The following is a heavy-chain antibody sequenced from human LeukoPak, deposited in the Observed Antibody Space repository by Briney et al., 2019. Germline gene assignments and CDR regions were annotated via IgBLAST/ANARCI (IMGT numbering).Heavy chain of an antibody. CDR1: GVSISSGSYF. CDR3: ATDNRVVVPAAMPDYYYMDV. Sequence: SETLSLTCTVSGVSISSGSYFWGWLRQPAGKGLEWIGRIYTSGSTNYNPSLKSRVTISVDTSKNQFSLKLSSVTAADTAVYYCATDNRVVVPAAMPDYYYMDVWGKGTTVTVSS. V-gene: IGHV4-61*02. D-gene: IGHD2-2*01. J-gene: IGHJ6*03. CDR2: IYTSGST.